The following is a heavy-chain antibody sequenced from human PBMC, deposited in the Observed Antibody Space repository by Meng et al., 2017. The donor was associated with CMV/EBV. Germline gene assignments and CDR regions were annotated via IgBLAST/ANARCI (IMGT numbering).Heavy chain of an antibody. Sequence: SVKVSCKASGGTFSSYTISWVRQAPGQGLEWMGRIIPILGIANYAQKFQGRVTITADKSTSTAYMELSSLRSEDTAVYYCARGDSFWSGYYWGHGTLVTVSS. V-gene: IGHV1-69*02. CDR1: GGTFSSYT. D-gene: IGHD3-3*01. J-gene: IGHJ4*01. CDR3: ARGDSFWSGYY. CDR2: IIPILGIA.